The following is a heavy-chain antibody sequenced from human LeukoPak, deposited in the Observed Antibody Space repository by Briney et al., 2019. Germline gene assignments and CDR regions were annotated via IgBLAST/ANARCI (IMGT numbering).Heavy chain of an antibody. CDR1: GFTFDDYA. CDR2: ISWNSGSI. Sequence: GGSLRLSCAASGFTFDDYAMHWVRQAPGKGLEWVSGISWNSGSIGYADSVKGRFTISRDNAKNSLYLQMNSLRAEDTALYYCAKDIQYYDSSGYYAVWGQGTLVTVSS. D-gene: IGHD3-22*01. J-gene: IGHJ4*02. CDR3: AKDIQYYDSSGYYAV. V-gene: IGHV3-9*01.